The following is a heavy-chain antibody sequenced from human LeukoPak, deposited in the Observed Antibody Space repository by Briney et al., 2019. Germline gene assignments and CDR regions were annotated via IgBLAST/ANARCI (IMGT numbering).Heavy chain of an antibody. D-gene: IGHD3-22*01. Sequence: GGSLRLSCAASGFMFMSYEMNWVRQAPGRGLEWVSYISSGGGARHFADSVRGRFTISRDNAESSLFLQMNSLRAEDTAVYYCARGGYGSDSGGFAPTILEYWGQGILVTVSS. CDR2: ISSGGGAR. V-gene: IGHV3-48*03. J-gene: IGHJ4*02. CDR1: GFMFMSYE. CDR3: ARGGYGSDSGGFAPTILEY.